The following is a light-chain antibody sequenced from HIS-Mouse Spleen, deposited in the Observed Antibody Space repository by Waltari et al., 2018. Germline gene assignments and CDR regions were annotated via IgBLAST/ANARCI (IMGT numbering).Light chain of an antibody. CDR2: KDS. V-gene: IGLV3-25*03. J-gene: IGLJ2*01. Sequence: SYELTQPPSVSVSPGQTARITCSGDALPKQYAYWSQQKPGQAPGLVIYKDSERPSGIPERFSGSSSGTTVTLTISGVQAEDEADYYCQSADSSGTYSVVFGGGTKLTVL. CDR1: ALPKQY. CDR3: QSADSSGTYSVV.